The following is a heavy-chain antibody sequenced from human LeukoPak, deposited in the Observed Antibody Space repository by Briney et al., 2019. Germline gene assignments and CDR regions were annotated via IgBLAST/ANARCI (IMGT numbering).Heavy chain of an antibody. Sequence: GXXXXISCKGSGYSFTSYWIGWVRQMPGKGLEWMGIIYPGDSDTRYSPSFQGQVTISADKSISTAYLQWSSLKASDTAMYYCASSSAYDYVWGSSAIDYWGQGTLVTVSS. CDR3: ASSSAYDYVWGSSAIDY. V-gene: IGHV5-51*01. CDR2: IYPGDSDT. CDR1: GYSFTSYW. D-gene: IGHD3-16*01. J-gene: IGHJ4*02.